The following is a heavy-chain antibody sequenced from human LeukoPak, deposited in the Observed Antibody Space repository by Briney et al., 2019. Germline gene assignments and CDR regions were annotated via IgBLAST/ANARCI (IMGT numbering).Heavy chain of an antibody. Sequence: SETLSLTCTVSGGSISGYYWSWIRQPPGKGLEWIGYTYSSGSTNYNPSLKSRVTISIDTSKNQFSLKLTSVTAADTAVYYCAREGTTVTHFDYWGQGTLVTVSS. V-gene: IGHV4-59*01. D-gene: IGHD4-11*01. J-gene: IGHJ4*02. CDR2: TYSSGST. CDR3: AREGTTVTHFDY. CDR1: GGSISGYY.